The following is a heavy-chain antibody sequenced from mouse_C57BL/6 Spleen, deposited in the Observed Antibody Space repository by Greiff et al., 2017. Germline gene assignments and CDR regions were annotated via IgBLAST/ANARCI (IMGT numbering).Heavy chain of an antibody. D-gene: IGHD2-5*01. V-gene: IGHV1-66*01. Sequence: QVQLKESGPELVKPGASVKISCKASGYSFTSYYIHWVKQRPGQGLEWIGWIYPGSGNTKYNEKFKGKATLTADTSSSTAYMQLSSLTSEDSAVYYCASEDSNYVFAYWGQGTLVTVSA. CDR3: ASEDSNYVFAY. J-gene: IGHJ3*01. CDR1: GYSFTSYY. CDR2: IYPGSGNT.